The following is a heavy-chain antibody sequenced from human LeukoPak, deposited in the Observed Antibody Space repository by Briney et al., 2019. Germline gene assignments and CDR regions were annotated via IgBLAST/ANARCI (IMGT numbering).Heavy chain of an antibody. J-gene: IGHJ4*02. D-gene: IGHD6-19*01. Sequence: SETLSLTCTVSGGSISSSSYYWGWIRQPPGKGLEWIGSIYYSGSIYYNPSLKSRVTISVDTSKNQFSLKLSSVTAADTAVYYCARVEAGSGWQGARYYFDYWGQGTLVTVSS. CDR2: IYYSGSI. CDR1: GGSISSSSYY. V-gene: IGHV4-39*07. CDR3: ARVEAGSGWQGARYYFDY.